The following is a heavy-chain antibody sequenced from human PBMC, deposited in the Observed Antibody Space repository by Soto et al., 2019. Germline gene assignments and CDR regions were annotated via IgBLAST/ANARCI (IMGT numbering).Heavy chain of an antibody. D-gene: IGHD3-22*01. CDR3: ARQFDYESSGYYYAY. V-gene: IGHV1-69*01. CDR2: ITPMFGTA. J-gene: IGHJ4*02. CDR1: GGTFSRYT. Sequence: QVQLVQSGAEVKKPGSSVKVSCKASGGTFSRYTISWVRQAPGQGIEWMGGITPMFGTANYAQKFQGRVTSAADESTSTAYMELSSLRSEDTAVYYRARQFDYESSGYYYAYWGQGTVVTVSS.